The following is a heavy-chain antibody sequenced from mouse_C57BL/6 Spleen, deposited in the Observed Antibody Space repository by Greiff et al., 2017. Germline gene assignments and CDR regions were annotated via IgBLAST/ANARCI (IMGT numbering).Heavy chain of an antibody. CDR2: IDPNSGGT. D-gene: IGHD2-5*01. Sequence: QVQLQQPGAELVKPGASVKLSCKASGYTFTSYWMHWVKQRPGRGLEWIGRIDPNSGGTKYNEKFKSKATLPVDKSSSTAYMQLSSLTSEDSAVYYGARTEYSNYGWYFDVWGTGTTVTVSS. CDR1: GYTFTSYW. CDR3: ARTEYSNYGWYFDV. J-gene: IGHJ1*03. V-gene: IGHV1-72*01.